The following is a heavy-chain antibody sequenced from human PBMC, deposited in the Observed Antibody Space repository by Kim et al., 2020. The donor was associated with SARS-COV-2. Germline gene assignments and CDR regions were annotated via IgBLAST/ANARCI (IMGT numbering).Heavy chain of an antibody. CDR2: DGNA. D-gene: IGHD2-15*01. J-gene: IGHJ4*02. V-gene: IGHV3-23*01. CDR3: AKGGWFDY. Sequence: DGNAYYADSVKGRFPISRDNSKNTLYLQMNSLRAEDTAVYYCAKGGWFDYWGQGTLVTVSS.